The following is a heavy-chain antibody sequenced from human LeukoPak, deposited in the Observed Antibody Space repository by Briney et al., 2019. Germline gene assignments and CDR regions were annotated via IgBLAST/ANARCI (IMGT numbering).Heavy chain of an antibody. CDR2: IGSSGSTV. V-gene: IGHV3-48*02. J-gene: IGHJ3*02. Sequence: GGSLRLSCATSGFSFSSYAMSWVRQAPGKGLEWVSYIGSSGSTVYYADSVKGRFTISRDNAENSLYMQMESLRDEDTAIYYCARDTLEYSNSPDALDIWGQGTMVTVSS. CDR1: GFSFSSYA. D-gene: IGHD4-23*01. CDR3: ARDTLEYSNSPDALDI.